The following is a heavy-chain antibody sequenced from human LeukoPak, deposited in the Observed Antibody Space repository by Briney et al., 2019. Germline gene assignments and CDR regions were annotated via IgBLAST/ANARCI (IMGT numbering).Heavy chain of an antibody. CDR1: GGTFSSYA. V-gene: IGHV1-69*05. D-gene: IGHD7-27*01. CDR2: IIPIFGTA. J-gene: IGHJ4*02. Sequence: GASVKVSCKASGGTFSSYAISWVRQAPGQGLEWMGGIIPIFGTANYAQKFQGRVTITTDESTSTAYMELSSLRSEDTAVYYCARVVLTGDYFDYWGQGTQVTVSS. CDR3: ARVVLTGDYFDY.